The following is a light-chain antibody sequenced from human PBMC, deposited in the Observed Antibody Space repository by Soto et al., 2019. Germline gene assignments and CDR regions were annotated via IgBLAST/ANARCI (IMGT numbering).Light chain of an antibody. V-gene: IGKV1D-16*01. CDR3: QQYNICPLT. Sequence: DVQMTQSPSSLSASVGDRVTITCRASQDINSYLAWYQQKPGNAPKSLIYAASSLQTGVPSWFSGSESGTDFTLTINNLQPEDSATYYCQQYNICPLTFGGGTKVEIK. J-gene: IGKJ4*01. CDR2: AAS. CDR1: QDINSY.